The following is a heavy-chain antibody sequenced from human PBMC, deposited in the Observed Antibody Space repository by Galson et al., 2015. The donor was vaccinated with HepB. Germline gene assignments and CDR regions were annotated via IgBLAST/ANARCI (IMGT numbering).Heavy chain of an antibody. D-gene: IGHD6-19*01. CDR3: ARAVPSGGVRCPPNWFHP. CDR2: ISPFSGGA. J-gene: IGHJ5*02. V-gene: IGHV1-18*04. Sequence: SVQVSCKASGYTFTSNGITCVRQAPGQGLEGMRWISPFSGGAHYTHTLQGRVTMTIDISTSNAYMELWRVTSDDPAVYYCARAVPSGGVRCPPNWFHPWGQGTLVTVSS. CDR1: GYTFTSNG.